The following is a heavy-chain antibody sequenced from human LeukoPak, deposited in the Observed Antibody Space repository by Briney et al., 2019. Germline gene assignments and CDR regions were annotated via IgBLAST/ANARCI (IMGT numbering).Heavy chain of an antibody. CDR3: AKDPTYYDFWSGSYFDY. J-gene: IGHJ4*02. CDR2: IRYDGSNK. CDR1: GFTFSSYG. D-gene: IGHD3-3*01. V-gene: IGHV3-30*02. Sequence: GGSLRLSCAASGFTFSSYGMHWVRQAPGKGLEWVAFIRYDGSNKYYADSVKGRFTISRDNSKNTLYLQMNSLRAEDTAVYYCAKDPTYYDFWSGSYFDYWGQGTLVTVSS.